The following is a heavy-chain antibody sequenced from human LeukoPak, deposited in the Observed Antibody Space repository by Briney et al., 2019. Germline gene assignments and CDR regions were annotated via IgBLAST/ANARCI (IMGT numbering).Heavy chain of an antibody. Sequence: SETLSLTCTVSGGSISSSSYYWGWIRQPPGKGLEWIGSIYYSGTTYYNPSLKSRVTLSVDTSKNHFSLKLSSVTAADTAVYYCASANFSPFYDFWSGYNGFSKWFDPWGQGTLVTVSS. CDR2: IYYSGTT. V-gene: IGHV4-39*07. J-gene: IGHJ5*02. D-gene: IGHD3-3*01. CDR3: ASANFSPFYDFWSGYNGFSKWFDP. CDR1: GGSISSSSYY.